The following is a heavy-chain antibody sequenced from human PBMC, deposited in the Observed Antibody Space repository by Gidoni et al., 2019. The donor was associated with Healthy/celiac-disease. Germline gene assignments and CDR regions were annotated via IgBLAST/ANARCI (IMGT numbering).Heavy chain of an antibody. D-gene: IGHD1-26*01. CDR2: ISWNSGSI. Sequence: EVQLVESGGGLVQPGRSLRLSCAASGFTFDAYAMHWVRHAPGKGLDWVSGISWNSGSIGYADSVKGRFTISRDNAKNSLYLQMNSLRAEDTALYYCAKDIVGATTGGPFDYWGQGTLVTVSS. CDR3: AKDIVGATTGGPFDY. CDR1: GFTFDAYA. J-gene: IGHJ4*02. V-gene: IGHV3-9*01.